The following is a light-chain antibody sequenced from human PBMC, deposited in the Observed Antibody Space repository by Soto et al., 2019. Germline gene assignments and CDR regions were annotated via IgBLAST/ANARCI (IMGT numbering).Light chain of an antibody. Sequence: EIVLTQSPGTLSLSPGERATLSCMASQSVSSGYLAWYQQKPGQAPSLLIYGASSRATGIPDRFSGSGSGTDFTLTISRLEPEDFAVYSCQQYSNSPQTFGQGTKVDI. J-gene: IGKJ1*01. V-gene: IGKV3-20*01. CDR3: QQYSNSPQT. CDR2: GAS. CDR1: QSVSSGY.